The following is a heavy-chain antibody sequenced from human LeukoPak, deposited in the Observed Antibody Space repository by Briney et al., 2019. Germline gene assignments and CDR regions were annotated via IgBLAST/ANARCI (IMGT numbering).Heavy chain of an antibody. V-gene: IGHV3-9*01. CDR2: ISWNSGSI. Sequence: GGSLRLSCAASGFTFDDYAMHWVRQAPGKGLEWVSGISWNSGSIDYADSVKGRFTISRDNAKNSLYLQMNSLRAEDTAVYYCAKDLIVVAPLYFDYWGQGTLVTVSS. CDR3: AKDLIVVAPLYFDY. D-gene: IGHD3-22*01. J-gene: IGHJ4*02. CDR1: GFTFDDYA.